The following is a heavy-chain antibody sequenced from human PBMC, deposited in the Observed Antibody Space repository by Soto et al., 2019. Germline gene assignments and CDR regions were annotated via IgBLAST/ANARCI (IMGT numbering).Heavy chain of an antibody. CDR2: IYPGDSDT. Sequence: GESLKISCKGSGYSVTSYWIGWVRQMPGKGLEWMGIIYPGDSDTRYSPSFQGQVTISADKSISTAYLQWSSLKASDTAMYYCARRVVVVVAASRYYGMDVWGQGTTVTVSS. CDR3: ARRVVVVVAASRYYGMDV. CDR1: GYSVTSYW. J-gene: IGHJ6*02. D-gene: IGHD2-15*01. V-gene: IGHV5-51*01.